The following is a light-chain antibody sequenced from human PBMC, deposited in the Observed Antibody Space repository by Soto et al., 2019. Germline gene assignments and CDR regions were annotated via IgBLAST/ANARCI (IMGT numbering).Light chain of an antibody. V-gene: IGKV1-5*01. CDR2: DAS. Sequence: DIQMTQSPSTLSASVGDRVTITCRASQSISSWLAWYQQKPGKAPKLLIYDASSLESGVPSRFSGSGSGTEFTLTISSLQPDDFATYYCQQYIVKELTFGGGTKVDIK. J-gene: IGKJ4*01. CDR3: QQYIVKELT. CDR1: QSISSW.